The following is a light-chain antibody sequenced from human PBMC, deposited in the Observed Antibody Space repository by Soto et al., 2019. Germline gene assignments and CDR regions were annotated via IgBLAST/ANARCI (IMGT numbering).Light chain of an antibody. Sequence: DIVMTQSPDSLAVSLGERATINCKSSQIVLYSSNNKNYLAWYQQKPGQPPKLLIYWASTRESGVPDRFSGSGSGTDFTLTISSLQAEDVAVYYCQQYYTTPRTFGQGTKVGI. V-gene: IGKV4-1*01. CDR3: QQYYTTPRT. J-gene: IGKJ1*01. CDR2: WAS. CDR1: QIVLYSSNNKNY.